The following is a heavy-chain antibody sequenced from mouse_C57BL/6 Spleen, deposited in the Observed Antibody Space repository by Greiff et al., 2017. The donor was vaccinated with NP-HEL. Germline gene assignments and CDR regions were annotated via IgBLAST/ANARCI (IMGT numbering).Heavy chain of an antibody. D-gene: IGHD1-1*01. J-gene: IGHJ1*03. Sequence: QVQLQQSGAELVKPGASVKISCKASGYAFSSYWMNWVKQRPGKGLEWIGQIYPGDGDTNYNGKFKGKATLTADKSSSPAYMQLSSLTSEDSSVYFCATHYYGSSYWYFDVWGTGTTVTVSS. CDR3: ATHYYGSSYWYFDV. CDR2: IYPGDGDT. V-gene: IGHV1-80*01. CDR1: GYAFSSYW.